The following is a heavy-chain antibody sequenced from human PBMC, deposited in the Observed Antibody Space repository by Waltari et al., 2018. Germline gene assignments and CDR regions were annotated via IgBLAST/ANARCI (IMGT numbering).Heavy chain of an antibody. D-gene: IGHD6-13*01. Sequence: QLHLQESGPGLVKPSETLSLTCSVSGGSITSNRHYWGWIRQPPGKGLEWTGTISYRGATYHSPSLKSRVTISVDTSKNQFSLKLSSVTAADTAVYYCATYVGASVGTAAFDVWGQGTMVTVSS. V-gene: IGHV4-39*01. CDR2: ISYRGAT. CDR3: ATYVGASVGTAAFDV. J-gene: IGHJ3*01. CDR1: GGSITSNRHY.